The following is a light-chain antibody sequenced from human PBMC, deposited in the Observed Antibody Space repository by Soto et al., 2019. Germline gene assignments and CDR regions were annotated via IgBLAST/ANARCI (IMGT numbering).Light chain of an antibody. CDR1: QSVLYSSNNKNY. CDR2: WAS. V-gene: IGKV4-1*01. J-gene: IGKJ4*01. Sequence: DIVTTQAPASLAVSLGERATINCKSSQSVLYSSNNKNYLAWYQQKPGQPPKLLIYWASTRESGVPDRFSGSGSGTDFTLTISSLQAEDVAVYYCQQYYSTPLTFGGGTKVDNK. CDR3: QQYYSTPLT.